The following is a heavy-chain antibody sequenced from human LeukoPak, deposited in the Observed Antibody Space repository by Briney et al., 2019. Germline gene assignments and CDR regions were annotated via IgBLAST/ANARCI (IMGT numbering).Heavy chain of an antibody. J-gene: IGHJ4*02. V-gene: IGHV1-69*13. Sequence: SVKVSCKASGGTFSLYAISWVRQAPGQGLEWMGGIIPIFGTANYAQKFQGRVTITADESTSTAYMELSSLRSEDTAVYYCARQGQLERPLAYWGQGTLVTVSS. CDR2: IIPIFGTA. D-gene: IGHD1-1*01. CDR3: ARQGQLERPLAY. CDR1: GGTFSLYA.